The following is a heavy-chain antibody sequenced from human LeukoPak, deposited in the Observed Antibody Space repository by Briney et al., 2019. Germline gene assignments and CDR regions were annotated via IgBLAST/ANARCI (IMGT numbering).Heavy chain of an antibody. J-gene: IGHJ4*02. D-gene: IGHD2-2*01. Sequence: ASVKVSCKASGYTFTGYYMHWVRQAPGQGLEWMGWINPNSGGTNYAQKFQGWVTMTRDTSISTAYMELSRLRSDDTAVYYCARAVVVPPYYFDYWGQGTLVTVSS. CDR3: ARAVVVPPYYFDY. CDR1: GYTFTGYY. CDR2: INPNSGGT. V-gene: IGHV1-2*04.